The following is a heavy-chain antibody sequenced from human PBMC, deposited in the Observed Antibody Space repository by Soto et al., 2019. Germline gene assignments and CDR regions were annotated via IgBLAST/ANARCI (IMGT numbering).Heavy chain of an antibody. CDR3: ARRPDYGGNSFVNWFDP. D-gene: IGHD4-17*01. V-gene: IGHV4-34*01. J-gene: IGHJ5*02. Sequence: QVQLQQWGAGLLKPSETLSLTCAVYGGSFSGYYWSWIRQPPGKRLEWIGEINHSGSTNYNPSLKGPATKSVXXSXNPXPLKLSSVTAADTAVYYCARRPDYGGNSFVNWFDPWGQGTLVTVSS. CDR1: GGSFSGYY. CDR2: INHSGST.